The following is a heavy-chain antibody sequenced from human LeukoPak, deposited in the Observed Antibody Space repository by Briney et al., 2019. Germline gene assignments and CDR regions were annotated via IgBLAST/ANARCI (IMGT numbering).Heavy chain of an antibody. CDR3: AKDRAAAYYFDY. CDR1: GFTFRIYA. D-gene: IGHD6-13*01. Sequence: PGSSLRLSCAASGFTFRIYAMSWVRQAPGKGLEWVSGISGSDASTFYADSVKGRFTISRDNSKNTLYLQMNSLRAEDTAVYYCAKDRAAAYYFDYWGQGTLVTVSS. J-gene: IGHJ4*02. V-gene: IGHV3-23*01. CDR2: ISGSDAST.